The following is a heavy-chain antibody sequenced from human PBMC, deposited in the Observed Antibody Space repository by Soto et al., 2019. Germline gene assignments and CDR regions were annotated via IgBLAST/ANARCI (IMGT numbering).Heavy chain of an antibody. CDR2: ISCYNGKT. D-gene: IGHD3-3*01. J-gene: IGHJ6*02. CDR1: GYSFTAYG. Sequence: QVQVVQSGDEVKETGASVRVSCKTSGYSFTAYGISWVRQAPGQGLEWMGWISCYNGKTKYAQKVQGRVTMTTDTATSTEDREVRSLRSDDTAVYYCARDAPPPELRFLEWHNYDYNGMDVWGQGTTVTVSS. CDR3: ARDAPPPELRFLEWHNYDYNGMDV. V-gene: IGHV1-18*01.